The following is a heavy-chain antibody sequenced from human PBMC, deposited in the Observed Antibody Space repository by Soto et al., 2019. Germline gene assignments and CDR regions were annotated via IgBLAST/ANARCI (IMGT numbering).Heavy chain of an antibody. CDR3: AKSLVDTAMATPLFDY. D-gene: IGHD5-18*01. Sequence: GGSLRLSCAASGFTFSSYAMSWVRQSPGKGLEWVSAISGSGGSTYYADSVKGRFTISRDNSKNTLYLQMNSLRAEDTAVYYCAKSLVDTAMATPLFDYWGQGTLVTVSS. CDR2: ISGSGGST. CDR1: GFTFSSYA. V-gene: IGHV3-23*01. J-gene: IGHJ4*02.